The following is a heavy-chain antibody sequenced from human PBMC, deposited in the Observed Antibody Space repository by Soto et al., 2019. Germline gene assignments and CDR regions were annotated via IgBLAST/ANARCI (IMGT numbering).Heavy chain of an antibody. D-gene: IGHD6-19*01. V-gene: IGHV3-23*01. CDR3: AKAGRIAVAGISFDY. Sequence: PGGSLRLSCAASGFTFSTYAMSWVRQAPGKGLEWVSGISGSGGTIYHADSVKGRFTISRDNSKNTLYLQMNSLRAEDTAVYYCAKAGRIAVAGISFDYWGQGTLVTVSS. CDR2: ISGSGGTI. CDR1: GFTFSTYA. J-gene: IGHJ4*02.